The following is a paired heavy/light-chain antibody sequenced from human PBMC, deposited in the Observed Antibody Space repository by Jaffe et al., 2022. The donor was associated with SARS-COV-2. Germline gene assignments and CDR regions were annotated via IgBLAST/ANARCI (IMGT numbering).Light chain of an antibody. CDR3: QQYGSSPRT. Sequence: EIVLMQSPGTLSLSPGERATLSCRASQSVSSSYLAWYQQKPGQAPRLLIYGGSNRATGIPDRFSGSGSGTDFTLTISRLEPEDFAVYYCQQYGSSPRTFGQGTKVEI. CDR1: QSVSSSY. V-gene: IGKV3-20*01. J-gene: IGKJ1*01. CDR2: GGS.
Heavy chain of an antibody. CDR2: LSGSSGSP. V-gene: IGHV3-23*04. CDR3: ANGFPRAPSEY. Sequence: EVQLVESGGGLVQPGGSLRLSCAASGFTFSSYGMSWVRQAPGKGLEWVSGLSGSSGSPDYADSVKGRLTISTDNSKNTLYLQMNSLRAEDTAVYYCANGFPRAPSEYWGQGTLVTVSS. CDR1: GFTFSSYG. J-gene: IGHJ4*02. D-gene: IGHD3-10*01.